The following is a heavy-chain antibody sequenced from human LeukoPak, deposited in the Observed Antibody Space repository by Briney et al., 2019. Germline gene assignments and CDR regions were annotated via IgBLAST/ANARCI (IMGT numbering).Heavy chain of an antibody. CDR1: GGTFRNYA. J-gene: IGHJ6*02. CDR3: ARVAPYHDVGGYYPPDYSCYGMDV. CDR2: IIPILTLE. Sequence: SVKVSCKASGGTFRNYAINWVRQAPGQGLEWMGRIIPILTLENYSENCQGRVTITADRSGTTAYMELRSLRSEDTAVYFCARVAPYHDVGGYYPPDYSCYGMDVWGQGTTVIVSS. D-gene: IGHD3-22*01. V-gene: IGHV1-69*10.